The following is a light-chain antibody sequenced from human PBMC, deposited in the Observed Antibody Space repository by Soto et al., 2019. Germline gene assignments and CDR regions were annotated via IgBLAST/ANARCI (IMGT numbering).Light chain of an antibody. Sequence: DIQMPQSPSTLSASVGDRVTITCRASQTISTWLAWYQLKPGKAPKLLIYKASSLESGVPSRFSGSGSGTEFTLTVSSLQPDDFATYYCQQYNTYPWTFGHGTKVEVK. V-gene: IGKV1-5*03. CDR1: QTISTW. CDR3: QQYNTYPWT. CDR2: KAS. J-gene: IGKJ1*01.